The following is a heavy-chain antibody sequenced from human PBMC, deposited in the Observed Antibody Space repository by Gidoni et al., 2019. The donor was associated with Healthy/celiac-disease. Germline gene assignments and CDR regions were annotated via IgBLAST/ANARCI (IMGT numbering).Heavy chain of an antibody. D-gene: IGHD5-18*01. J-gene: IGHJ4*02. CDR3: AAGRQRYSYGTRYFDY. CDR2: ISSSGSTI. CDR1: GFTFSSYE. Sequence: EVQLVESGGGLVQPGGSLRLSCAASGFTFSSYEMNWVRQAPGKGLEWVSYISSSGSTIYYADSVKGRFTISRDNAKNSLYLQMNSLRAEDTAVYYCAAGRQRYSYGTRYFDYWGQGTLVTVSS. V-gene: IGHV3-48*03.